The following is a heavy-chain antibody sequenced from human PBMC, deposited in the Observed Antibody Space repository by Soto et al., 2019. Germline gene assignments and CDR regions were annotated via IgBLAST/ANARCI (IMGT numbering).Heavy chain of an antibody. Sequence: PSETLSLTCTVSGGSISSSSYYWGWIRHPPGKGLEWIGSIYYSGSTYYNPSLKSRVTISVDTSKNQFSLKLSSVTAADTAVYYCARHSDTAMVTVHYWGQGTLVTVSS. CDR1: GGSISSSSYY. D-gene: IGHD5-18*01. CDR2: IYYSGST. J-gene: IGHJ4*02. CDR3: ARHSDTAMVTVHY. V-gene: IGHV4-39*01.